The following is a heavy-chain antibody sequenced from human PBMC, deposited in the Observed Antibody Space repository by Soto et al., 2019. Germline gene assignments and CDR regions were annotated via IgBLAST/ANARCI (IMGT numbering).Heavy chain of an antibody. D-gene: IGHD3-16*01. Sequence: GASVKVSCKTSGYTFTSCDVNWVRQAPGQGLEWMGWMNPNNGNTGYAPEFQGRVTMTGDTSMSTAYMELSSLRSEDTAVYFCARISGRTSNSYHLDVWGQGTSVTVSS. CDR1: GYTFTSCD. CDR2: MNPNNGNT. CDR3: ARISGRTSNSYHLDV. V-gene: IGHV1-8*01. J-gene: IGHJ6*02.